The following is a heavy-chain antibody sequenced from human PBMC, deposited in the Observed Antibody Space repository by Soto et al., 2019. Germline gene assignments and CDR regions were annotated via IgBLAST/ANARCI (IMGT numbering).Heavy chain of an antibody. CDR3: ANMAAAGTG. Sequence: GGSLRLSCAASGFTFSSYAIHWVRQAPGKGLEWVAVISYDGSNKYYADSVKGRFTISRDNSKNTLYLQMNSLRVEDTAVFYCANMAAAGTGWGQGTLVTVSS. D-gene: IGHD6-13*01. V-gene: IGHV3-30-3*01. J-gene: IGHJ4*02. CDR2: ISYDGSNK. CDR1: GFTFSSYA.